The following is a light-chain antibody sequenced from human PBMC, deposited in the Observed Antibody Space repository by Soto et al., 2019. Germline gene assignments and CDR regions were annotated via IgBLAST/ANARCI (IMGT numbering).Light chain of an antibody. CDR2: DAS. CDR1: QSVAYTY. V-gene: IGKV3-20*01. Sequence: EIVFTQSPATLSLSPGESATLSCRASQSVAYTYLAWFQQKPGQAPRLLIYDASNRATGIPDTFSGSGSGTDFTLTLSILETEDFAVYYCKQYGSSPWTFGQGTKGEIK. J-gene: IGKJ1*01. CDR3: KQYGSSPWT.